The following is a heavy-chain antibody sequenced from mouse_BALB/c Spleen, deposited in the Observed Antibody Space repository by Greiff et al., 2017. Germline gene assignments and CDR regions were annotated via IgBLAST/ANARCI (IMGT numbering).Heavy chain of an antibody. CDR1: GFSLTSYG. J-gene: IGHJ4*01. CDR3: ARDKGYDDYAMDY. Sequence: VKLMESGPGLVAPSQSLSITCTVSGFSLTSYGVHWVRQPPGKGLEWLGVIWAGGSTNYNSALMSRLSISKDNSKSQVFLKMNSLQTDDTAMYYCARDKGYDDYAMDYWGQGTAGTGSS. D-gene: IGHD2-2*01. CDR2: IWAGGST. V-gene: IGHV2-9*02.